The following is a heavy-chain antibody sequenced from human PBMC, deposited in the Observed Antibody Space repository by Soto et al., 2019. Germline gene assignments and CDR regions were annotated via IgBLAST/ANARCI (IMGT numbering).Heavy chain of an antibody. Sequence: GGSLRLSCAASGFTFSSYWMHWVRQAPGKGLVWVSRINSDGSSTSYADSVKGRFTISRDNAKNTLYLQMNSLRAEDTALYYCARAETGEDYYYGMDVWGQGTTVTVSS. CDR1: GFTFSSYW. J-gene: IGHJ6*02. CDR3: ARAETGEDYYYGMDV. D-gene: IGHD7-27*01. V-gene: IGHV3-74*01. CDR2: INSDGSST.